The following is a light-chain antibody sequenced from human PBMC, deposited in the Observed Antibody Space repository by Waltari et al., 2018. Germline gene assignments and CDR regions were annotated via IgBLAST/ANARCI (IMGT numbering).Light chain of an antibody. V-gene: IGKV3-11*01. CDR1: QSVSTY. CDR3: QQRSNWPPFT. Sequence: EVVLTQSPATLSLSPGERATLSCRASQSVSTYLAWYQQRPGQAPRLLIYGASNRPAGIPARFSGSGSGTDFTLTISSLEPEDFAVYYCQQRSNWPPFTFGGGTKVEIK. CDR2: GAS. J-gene: IGKJ4*01.